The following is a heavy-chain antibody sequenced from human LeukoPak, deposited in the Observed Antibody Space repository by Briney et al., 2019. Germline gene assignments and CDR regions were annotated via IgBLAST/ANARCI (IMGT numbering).Heavy chain of an antibody. D-gene: IGHD3-10*01. Sequence: SQTLSLTCAVSGGSISSGGYSWSWIRQPPGKGLEWIGYIYHSRSTYYNPSLKSRVTISVDRSKNQFSLKLSSVTAADTAVYYCARGGRYGSGSYRYYFDYWGQGTLVTVSS. CDR1: GGSISSGGYS. V-gene: IGHV4-30-2*01. CDR3: ARGGRYGSGSYRYYFDY. J-gene: IGHJ4*02. CDR2: IYHSRST.